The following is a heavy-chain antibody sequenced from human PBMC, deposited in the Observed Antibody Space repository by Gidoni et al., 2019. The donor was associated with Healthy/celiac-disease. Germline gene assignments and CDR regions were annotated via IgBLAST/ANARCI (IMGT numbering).Heavy chain of an antibody. Sequence: VQLVQSGAEVKKPGSSVNVSCKASGVTFSSYAISWVRQAPGHGLEWMGGIIPIFGTANYAQKLQGRVTITADESTSTAYMELSSLRSEDTAVYYCARGLVGIAAAGILTWGQGTLVTVSS. V-gene: IGHV1-69*01. D-gene: IGHD6-13*01. CDR1: GVTFSSYA. CDR2: IIPIFGTA. CDR3: ARGLVGIAAAGILT. J-gene: IGHJ5*02.